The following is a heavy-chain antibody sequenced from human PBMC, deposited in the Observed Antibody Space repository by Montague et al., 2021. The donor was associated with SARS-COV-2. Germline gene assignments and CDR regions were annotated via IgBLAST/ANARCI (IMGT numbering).Heavy chain of an antibody. Sequence: SETLSLTCTVSGDSISTSYRAWIRQPPGKGLEWIGYVYYSGRSSYNSSLKSRVTISVDTSKNQVSLNLRSVTAADTAVYFCVRADRREPDTTHLYYDKGMDLWGQGTTVTVSS. V-gene: IGHV4-59*01. J-gene: IGHJ6*02. CDR3: VRADRREPDTTHLYYDKGMDL. CDR2: VYYSGRS. CDR1: GDSISTSY. D-gene: IGHD1-14*01.